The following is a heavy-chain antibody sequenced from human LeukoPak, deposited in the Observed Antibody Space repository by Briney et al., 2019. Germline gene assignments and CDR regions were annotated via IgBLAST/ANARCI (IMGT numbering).Heavy chain of an antibody. J-gene: IGHJ4*02. D-gene: IGHD6-13*01. V-gene: IGHV4-34*01. Sequence: PSETLSLTCAVYGGSFSGYYWSWTRQPPGKGLEWIGEINHSGSTNYNPSLKSRVTISVDTSKNQFSLKLSSVAAADTAVYYCARHGISSWPYYFDYWGQGTLVTVSS. CDR2: INHSGST. CDR3: ARHGISSWPYYFDY. CDR1: GGSFSGYY.